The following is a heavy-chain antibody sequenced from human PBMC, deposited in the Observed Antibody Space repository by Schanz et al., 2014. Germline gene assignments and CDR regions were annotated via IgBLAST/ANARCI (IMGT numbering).Heavy chain of an antibody. D-gene: IGHD5-18*01. CDR3: ARGTYTAMEHRPFDY. J-gene: IGHJ4*02. V-gene: IGHV3-66*01. CDR2: IYTDGST. Sequence: EVQLVESGGGLVQPGGSLRLSCAASGFTVSKNYMSWVRQAPGKGLEWVSIIYTDGSTYYADSVRDRFTISRDNSKNMLYLQINNLRAEDTAVYYCARGTYTAMEHRPFDYWGQGTLVTVSS. CDR1: GFTVSKNY.